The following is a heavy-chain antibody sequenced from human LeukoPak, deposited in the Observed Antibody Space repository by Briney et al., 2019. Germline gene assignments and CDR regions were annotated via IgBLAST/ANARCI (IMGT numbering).Heavy chain of an antibody. Sequence: GGSLRLSCAASGFTFSNNWMHWLRQAPGKGLVWVSRINSDGRTTTYADSVKGRFTISRDNAKNKLYLQMNSLRAEDTAVYYCAMIKEGWGQGTLVTVSS. V-gene: IGHV3-74*01. CDR2: INSDGRTT. J-gene: IGHJ4*02. D-gene: IGHD3-22*01. CDR1: GFTFSNNW. CDR3: AMIKEG.